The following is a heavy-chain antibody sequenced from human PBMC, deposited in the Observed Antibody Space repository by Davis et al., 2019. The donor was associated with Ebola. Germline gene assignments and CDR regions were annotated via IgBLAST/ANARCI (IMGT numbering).Heavy chain of an antibody. Sequence: GESLKISCAASGFIFRSFGMHWVRQAPGKGLEWVAVISYDGSNKYYADSVKGRFTISRDNSKNTLYLQMNSLRAEDTAVYYCATLRYFDWLFPNGPDYWGQGTLVTVSS. V-gene: IGHV3-30*03. D-gene: IGHD3-9*01. CDR2: ISYDGSNK. J-gene: IGHJ4*02. CDR3: ATLRYFDWLFPNGPDY. CDR1: GFIFRSFG.